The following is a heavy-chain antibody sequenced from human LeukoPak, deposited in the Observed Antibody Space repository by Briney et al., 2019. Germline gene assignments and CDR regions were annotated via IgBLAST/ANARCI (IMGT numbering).Heavy chain of an antibody. V-gene: IGHV4-38-2*02. CDR1: GYSISSGYY. CDR3: ARERVVTMIVVVPGGFDP. CDR2: IYHSGST. J-gene: IGHJ5*02. D-gene: IGHD3-22*01. Sequence: SETLSLTCAVSGYSISSGYYWGWIRQPPGKGLEWIGSIYHSGSTYYNPSLKSRVTISVDTSKNQFPLKLSSVTAADTAVYYCARERVVTMIVVVPGGFDPWGQGTLVTVSS.